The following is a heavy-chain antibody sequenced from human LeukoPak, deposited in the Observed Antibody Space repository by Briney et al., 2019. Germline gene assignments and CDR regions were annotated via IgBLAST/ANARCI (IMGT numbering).Heavy chain of an antibody. CDR1: GGTFSSYA. V-gene: IGHV1-2*02. CDR2: INPNSGDS. Sequence: ASVKVSCKASGGTFSSYAISWVRQAPGQGLEWMGWINPNSGDSNYAQNFQGRVTMTRDTSISTAYMELIRLRSNDTAVYYCARDERYDSSGYPFDYWGQGTLVTVSS. CDR3: ARDERYDSSGYPFDY. D-gene: IGHD3-22*01. J-gene: IGHJ4*02.